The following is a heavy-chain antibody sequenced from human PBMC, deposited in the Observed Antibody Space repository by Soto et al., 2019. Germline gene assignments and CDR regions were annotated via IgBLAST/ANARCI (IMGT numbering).Heavy chain of an antibody. CDR2: IYNSGST. CDR3: ARGRYCSGGSCYFYGMDV. J-gene: IGHJ6*02. D-gene: IGHD2-15*01. CDR1: GGSISTDY. V-gene: IGHV4-59*01. Sequence: SETLSLTCTVTGGSISTDYWSWIRQPPGKGLEWIGYIYNSGSTDYNPSLKSRVTISADTSKKQLSPKLNSVTAADTAVYFCARGRYCSGGSCYFYGMDVWGQGTTVTVSS.